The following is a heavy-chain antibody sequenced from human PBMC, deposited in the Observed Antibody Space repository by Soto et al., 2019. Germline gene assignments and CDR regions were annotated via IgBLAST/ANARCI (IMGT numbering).Heavy chain of an antibody. CDR1: GFTFSSYS. D-gene: IGHD2-2*01. Sequence: NLGGSLRLSCAASGFTFSSYSMNWVRQAPGKGLEWVSSISSSSSYIYYADSVKGRFTISRDNAKNSLYLQMNSLRAEDTAVYYCARDPLYCSSTSPCYYYGMDVWGQGTTVTVSS. J-gene: IGHJ6*02. CDR2: ISSSSSYI. CDR3: ARDPLYCSSTSPCYYYGMDV. V-gene: IGHV3-21*01.